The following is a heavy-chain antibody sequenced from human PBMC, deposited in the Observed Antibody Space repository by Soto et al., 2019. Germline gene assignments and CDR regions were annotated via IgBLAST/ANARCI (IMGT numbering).Heavy chain of an antibody. CDR3: ARGSYYYDSSGLRAFDY. V-gene: IGHV1-46*01. Sequence: QVQLVQSGAEVKKPGASVKVSCKASGYTFTSYYMHWVRQAPGQGLEWMGIINPSGGSTSYAQKFQGRVTMTRDTSTSTVYMELSSLRSEDTAVYYCARGSYYYDSSGLRAFDYWGQGTLVTVSS. D-gene: IGHD3-22*01. CDR2: INPSGGST. CDR1: GYTFTSYY. J-gene: IGHJ4*02.